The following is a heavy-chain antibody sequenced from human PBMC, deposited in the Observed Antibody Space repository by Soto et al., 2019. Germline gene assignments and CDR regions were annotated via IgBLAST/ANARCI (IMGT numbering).Heavy chain of an antibody. V-gene: IGHV1-69*01. CDR2: IIPIFGTA. Sequence: QVQLVQSGAEVKKPGSSVKVSCKASGGTFSSYAISWVRQAPGQGLEWMGGIIPIFGTANYAQKFQGRVTITADESTSTAYMELISLRSEDTAVYYCARVGRYCSSTSCYKRFPGEYGMDVWGQGTTVTVSS. CDR1: GGTFSSYA. J-gene: IGHJ6*02. D-gene: IGHD2-2*02. CDR3: ARVGRYCSSTSCYKRFPGEYGMDV.